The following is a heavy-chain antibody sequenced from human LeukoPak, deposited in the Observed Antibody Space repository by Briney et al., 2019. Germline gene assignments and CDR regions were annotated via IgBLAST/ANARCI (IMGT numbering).Heavy chain of an antibody. D-gene: IGHD4-17*01. CDR1: GFTFSSYA. V-gene: IGHV3-23*01. Sequence: GGSLRLSCAASGFTFSSYAMNWVRQSPGKGLEWVSAISGSGGSTYYADSVKGRFTISRDNSKNTLYLQMNSLRAEDTAVYYCAVYGDYVVGDAFDIWGQGTMVTVSS. CDR2: ISGSGGST. J-gene: IGHJ3*02. CDR3: AVYGDYVVGDAFDI.